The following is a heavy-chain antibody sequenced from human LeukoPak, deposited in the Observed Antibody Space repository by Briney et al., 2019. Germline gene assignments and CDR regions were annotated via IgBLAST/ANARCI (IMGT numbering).Heavy chain of an antibody. V-gene: IGHV3-30-3*01. D-gene: IGHD4-17*01. CDR1: GFTFSSYA. J-gene: IGHJ4*02. Sequence: GGSLRLSCAASGFTFSSYAIHWVRQAPGKGLEWVAVISYDGSNKYYADSVKGRFTISRDNSKNTLYLQMNSLRAEDTAVYYCARAGGSTVSHSDYWGQGTLVTVSS. CDR3: ARAGGSTVSHSDY. CDR2: ISYDGSNK.